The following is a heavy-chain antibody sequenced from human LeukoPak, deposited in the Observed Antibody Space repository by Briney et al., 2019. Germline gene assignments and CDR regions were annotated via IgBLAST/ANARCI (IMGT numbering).Heavy chain of an antibody. Sequence: GGSLRLSGAASGFTFSSYSMNWVRQAPGKGLEGVSYISSSSSTIYYADFVKGRFTISRDNAKNSLYLQMNSLRAEDTAVYYCAREGWYSSGWYDYWGQGTLVTVSS. CDR3: AREGWYSSGWYDY. J-gene: IGHJ4*02. D-gene: IGHD6-19*01. V-gene: IGHV3-48*04. CDR2: ISSSSSTI. CDR1: GFTFSSYS.